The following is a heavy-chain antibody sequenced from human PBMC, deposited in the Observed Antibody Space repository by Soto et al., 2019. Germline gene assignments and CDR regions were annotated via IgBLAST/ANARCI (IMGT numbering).Heavy chain of an antibody. CDR3: ASGVVRGVTPFEY. CDR2: IWYDGSDR. J-gene: IGHJ4*02. V-gene: IGHV3-33*01. Sequence: QVQLVESGGGVVQPGRSLRLSCVASGFTFTKYNMHWVRQVPGKGLEWVALIWYDGSDRYYADSVKGRFTISRDNSKNTLYLEMNSLRVEDTAIYYCASGVVRGVTPFEYWGQGTLVTVSS. D-gene: IGHD3-10*01. CDR1: GFTFTKYN.